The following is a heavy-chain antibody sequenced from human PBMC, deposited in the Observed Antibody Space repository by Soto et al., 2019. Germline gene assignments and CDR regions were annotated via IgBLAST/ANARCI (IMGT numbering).Heavy chain of an antibody. V-gene: IGHV3-33*01. D-gene: IGHD3-10*01. CDR1: GFTFSSYA. CDR3: ARDRYGSGTYPSDY. J-gene: IGHJ4*02. CDR2: IWDDGSNK. Sequence: QVQLVESGGGVVQPGRFLRLSCAASGFTFSSYAMHWVRQAPGKGLEWVAVIWDDGSNKDYIDSVKGRFTISRDNSKNTLYLQMNSLRVEDTAVYYCARDRYGSGTYPSDYWGQGTLVTVSS.